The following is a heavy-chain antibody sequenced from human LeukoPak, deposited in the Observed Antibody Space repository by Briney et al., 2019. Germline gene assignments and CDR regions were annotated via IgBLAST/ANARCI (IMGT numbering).Heavy chain of an antibody. V-gene: IGHV4-39*07. J-gene: IGHJ4*03. Sequence: SETLSLTCTVSGDSISSSNSYWGWIRQPPGKGLEWIGSMWFGATTSYDPSLKSRVTISIDPSKNQFSLKLSSVTAADTALYYCARGRRGSYFQDYWGQGTTVTVSS. CDR2: MWFGATT. CDR1: GDSISSSNSY. CDR3: ARGRRGSYFQDY. D-gene: IGHD1-26*01.